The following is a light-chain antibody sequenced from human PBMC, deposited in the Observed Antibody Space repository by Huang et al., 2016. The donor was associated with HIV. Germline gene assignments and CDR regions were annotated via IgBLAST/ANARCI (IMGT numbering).Light chain of an antibody. Sequence: IQMTQSPTSLSASIGDRVSIACRASQNINTYLNWYQQKQGKAPKLLISSASTLHSGVPSRFSGSGSGTDFTLTIRGLQLDDFATYYCQQSYSALSSFGPGTRL. CDR1: QNINTY. CDR3: QQSYSALSS. J-gene: IGKJ5*01. V-gene: IGKV1-39*01. CDR2: SAS.